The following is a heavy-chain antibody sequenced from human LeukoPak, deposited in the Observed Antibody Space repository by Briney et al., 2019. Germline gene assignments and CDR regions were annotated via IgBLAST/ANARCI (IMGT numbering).Heavy chain of an antibody. CDR2: IYPGDSDT. J-gene: IGHJ4*02. CDR1: GYSFTTYW. Sequence: GESLKISCKGSGYSFTTYWIAWVRQMPGKGLEWMGIIYPGDSDTRYSPSFQGQVTISADKSISTAYLQWSSLKASDTATYYCARQLNYYDSSGSYFDYWGQGTLVTVSS. V-gene: IGHV5-51*01. D-gene: IGHD3-22*01. CDR3: ARQLNYYDSSGSYFDY.